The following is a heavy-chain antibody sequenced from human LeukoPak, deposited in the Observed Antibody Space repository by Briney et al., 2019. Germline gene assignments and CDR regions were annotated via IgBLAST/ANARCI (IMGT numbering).Heavy chain of an antibody. Sequence: SETLSLTCAVYGGSFSGYYWSWIRQPPGKGLEWIGEINHSGSTNYNPSLKSRVTISVDTSKNQFSLKLSSVTAADTAVYYCARATITMVRGVISDPRFDYWGQGTLVTVSS. D-gene: IGHD3-10*01. CDR1: GGSFSGYY. CDR2: INHSGST. CDR3: ARATITMVRGVISDPRFDY. V-gene: IGHV4-34*01. J-gene: IGHJ4*02.